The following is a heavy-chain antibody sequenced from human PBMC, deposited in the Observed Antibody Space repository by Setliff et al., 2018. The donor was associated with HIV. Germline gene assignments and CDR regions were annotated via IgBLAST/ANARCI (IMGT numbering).Heavy chain of an antibody. CDR2: INHGGST. V-gene: IGHV4-34*01. J-gene: IGHJ4*02. CDR1: GGSFSGYS. CDR3: ARSTIGEGFDY. Sequence: SETTSLTCAVYGGSFSGYSWNWVRQPPGKGLEWIGEINHGGSTNYNPSLKSRVTISIDASKNQFSLKLSSVTAADTAVYYCARSTIGEGFDYWGQGTLVTVS. D-gene: IGHD3-16*01.